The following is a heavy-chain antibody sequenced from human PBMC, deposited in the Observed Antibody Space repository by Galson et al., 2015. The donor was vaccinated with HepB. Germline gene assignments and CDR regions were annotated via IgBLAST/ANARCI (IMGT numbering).Heavy chain of an antibody. Sequence: SVKVSCKASGGTFSSFAISWVRQAPGQGLEWMGRLFPVLGITNYARRFQGRLTITADKTTSTAYMELSSLRSEDTAVYYCARCTDGLFEPWGQGTLVTVSS. D-gene: IGHD5-24*01. CDR3: ARCTDGLFEP. CDR2: LFPVLGIT. CDR1: GGTFSSFA. J-gene: IGHJ5*02. V-gene: IGHV1-69*04.